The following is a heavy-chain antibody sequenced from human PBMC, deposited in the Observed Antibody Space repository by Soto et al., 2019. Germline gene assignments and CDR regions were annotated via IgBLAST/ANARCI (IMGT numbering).Heavy chain of an antibody. CDR2: IYHSGST. V-gene: IGHV4-61*01. J-gene: IGHJ6*02. Sequence: SETLSLTCTVSGDSVTSDSYFWSWIRQPPGKGLEWIGEIYHSGSTNYNPSLKSRVTISVDKSKNQFSLKLSSVTAADTAVYYCARDLSSSWSPYGMDVWGQGTTVTVSS. D-gene: IGHD6-6*01. CDR3: ARDLSSSWSPYGMDV. CDR1: GDSVTSDSYF.